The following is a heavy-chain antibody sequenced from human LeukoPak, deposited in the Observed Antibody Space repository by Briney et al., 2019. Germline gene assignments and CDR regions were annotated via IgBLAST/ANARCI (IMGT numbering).Heavy chain of an antibody. V-gene: IGHV3-21*01. CDR2: ISSTSIYI. J-gene: IGHJ5*02. D-gene: IGHD3-22*01. CDR1: GFTFSRYS. Sequence: GGSLRLSCAASGFTFSRYSMNWVRQAPGKGLEWVSSISSTSIYIYYADSVKGRLTISRDNAKNALYLQMNNLRAEDTAVYYCVRARGNNYDDNWFGPWGQGTLVTVSS. CDR3: VRARGNNYDDNWFGP.